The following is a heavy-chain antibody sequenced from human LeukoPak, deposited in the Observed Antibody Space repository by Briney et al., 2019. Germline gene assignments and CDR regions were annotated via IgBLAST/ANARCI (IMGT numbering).Heavy chain of an antibody. Sequence: PGGSLRLSCTASGFTFGGYAMSWVRQAPGKGLEWVGFIRSKAYGGAKEYSASVKDRFTISRDDSKSIADLQINSLKTEDTAVYYCTREQQQLGFGVQNYYYYYYMDVWGKGTTVTISS. V-gene: IGHV3-49*04. CDR1: GFTFGGYA. D-gene: IGHD6-13*01. J-gene: IGHJ6*03. CDR2: IRSKAYGGAK. CDR3: TREQQQLGFGVQNYYYYYYMDV.